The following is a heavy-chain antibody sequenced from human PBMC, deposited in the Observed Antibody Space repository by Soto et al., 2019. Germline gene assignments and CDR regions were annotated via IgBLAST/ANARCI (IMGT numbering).Heavy chain of an antibody. Sequence: PGGSLRLSCAASGFTFDDYAMHWVRQAPGKGLEWVSGISWNSGSIGYADSVKGRFTISRDNAKNSLYLQMNSLRAEDTALYYCAKGIAAADPNWFDPWGQGTLVTVS. D-gene: IGHD6-13*01. CDR1: GFTFDDYA. CDR2: ISWNSGSI. V-gene: IGHV3-9*01. CDR3: AKGIAAADPNWFDP. J-gene: IGHJ5*02.